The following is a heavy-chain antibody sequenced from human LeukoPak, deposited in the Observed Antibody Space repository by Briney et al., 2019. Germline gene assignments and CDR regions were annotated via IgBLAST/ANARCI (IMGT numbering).Heavy chain of an antibody. CDR3: ARDLGDYDAFDI. V-gene: IGHV3-21*01. D-gene: IGHD2-21*02. CDR2: ISSSSSYI. Sequence: GGSLRLSCAASGFTFSSYSMNWVRQAPGKGLEWVSSISSSSSYIYYADSVKGRFTISRDNAKNSLYLQMNSLRAEDTAVYYRARDLGDYDAFDIWGQGTMVTVSS. J-gene: IGHJ3*02. CDR1: GFTFSSYS.